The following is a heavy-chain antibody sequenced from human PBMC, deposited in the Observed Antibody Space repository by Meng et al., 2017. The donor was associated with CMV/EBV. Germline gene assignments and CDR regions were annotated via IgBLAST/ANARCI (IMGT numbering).Heavy chain of an antibody. CDR1: GGSISSSSYY. D-gene: IGHD3-22*01. CDR2: IYYSGST. J-gene: IGHJ3*02. V-gene: IGHV4-39*07. Sequence: GSLRLSCTVSGGSISSSSYYWGWIRQPPGKGLEWIGSIYYSGSTYYNPSLKSRVTMSVDTSKNQFSLKLSSVTAADTAVYYCARLDVPPYYYDSSGRGAFDIWGQGTMVTVSS. CDR3: ARLDVPPYYYDSSGRGAFDI.